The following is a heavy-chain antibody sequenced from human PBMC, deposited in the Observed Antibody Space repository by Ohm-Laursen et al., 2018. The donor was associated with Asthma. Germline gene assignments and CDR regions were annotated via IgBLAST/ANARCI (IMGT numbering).Heavy chain of an antibody. CDR3: ARDRRGSSNYFFFAFDI. D-gene: IGHD4-11*01. CDR1: GYSFNNYA. CDR2: INTYFGNP. Sequence: ASVKVSCKTSGYSFNNYAMNWVRQAPGQGPEWMGWINTYFGNPTYAQGFTGRFVFSMDTSVSTAYLQIRGLKPEDSAVYYCARDRRGSSNYFFFAFDIWGQGTMVTVSS. V-gene: IGHV7-4-1*02. J-gene: IGHJ3*02.